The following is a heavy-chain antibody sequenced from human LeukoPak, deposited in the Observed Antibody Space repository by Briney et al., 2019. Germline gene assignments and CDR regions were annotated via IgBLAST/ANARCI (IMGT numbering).Heavy chain of an antibody. CDR3: ARDPPRDFGVATYGMDV. D-gene: IGHD3-3*01. Sequence: ASVKVSCKASGYTFTGYYTHWVRQAPGQGLEWMGWINPNSGGTNYAQKFQGRVTMTRDTSISTAYTELSRLRSDDTAVYYCARDPPRDFGVATYGMDVWGQGTTVTVSS. J-gene: IGHJ6*02. V-gene: IGHV1-2*02. CDR1: GYTFTGYY. CDR2: INPNSGGT.